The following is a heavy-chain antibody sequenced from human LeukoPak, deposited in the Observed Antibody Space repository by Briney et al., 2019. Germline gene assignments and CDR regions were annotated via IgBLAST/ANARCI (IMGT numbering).Heavy chain of an antibody. CDR3: AQTAGSSGYFKFDP. CDR2: IYYGGGT. V-gene: IGHV4-30-4*08. CDR1: GGSLSSGTYY. Sequence: SQTLSLTCTVSGGSLSSGTYYWSWIRQHPGQGLEWIGYIYYGGGTYYNPSLKSRVTISVDTSKNQFSLKLSSVTAADTAVYYCAQTAGSSGYFKFDPWGQGTLVTVSS. J-gene: IGHJ5*02. D-gene: IGHD3-22*01.